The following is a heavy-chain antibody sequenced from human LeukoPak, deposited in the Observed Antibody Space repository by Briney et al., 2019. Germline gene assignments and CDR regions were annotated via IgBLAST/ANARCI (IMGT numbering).Heavy chain of an antibody. CDR2: IYYSGST. CDR1: GGSISGYY. Sequence: SETLSLTCTVSGGSISGYYWSWIRQPPGKGLEWIGYIYYSGSTNYNPSLKSRVTISVDTSKNQFSLKLSSVTAADTAVYYCARSMIFRREWFDPWGQGTLSPSPQ. CDR3: ARSMIFRREWFDP. V-gene: IGHV4-59*01. D-gene: IGHD2-15*01. J-gene: IGHJ5*02.